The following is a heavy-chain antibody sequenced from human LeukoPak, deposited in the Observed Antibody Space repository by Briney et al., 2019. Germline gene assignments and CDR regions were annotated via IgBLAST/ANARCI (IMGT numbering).Heavy chain of an antibody. D-gene: IGHD2/OR15-2a*01. CDR1: GFTFVDYA. J-gene: IGHJ6*03. CDR2: ISWNSGNI. CDR3: AKDAYGGATFFYYMDV. Sequence: PRRSLRLSCAGSGFTFVDYAMRWVRQTPGKGLEWVSGISWNSGNIAYADFVGGRFTISRDNAKTSLSLQMNSLSDEDTAVYYCAKDAYGGATFFYYMDVWGKGTTVTVS. V-gene: IGHV3-9*01.